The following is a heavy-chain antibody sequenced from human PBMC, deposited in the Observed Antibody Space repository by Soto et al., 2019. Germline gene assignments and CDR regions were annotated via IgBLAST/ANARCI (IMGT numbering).Heavy chain of an antibody. CDR1: GYSFTSYW. CDR2: IDPSDSYT. Sequence: GESLKISCKVSGYSFTSYWISCVRQMPGKGLEWMGRIDPSDSYTNYSPSFQGHVTISADKSISTAYLQWSSLKASDTAMYYCARLSVDIVATMSPYYGMDVWGQGTTVTVSS. J-gene: IGHJ6*02. V-gene: IGHV5-10-1*01. D-gene: IGHD5-12*01. CDR3: ARLSVDIVATMSPYYGMDV.